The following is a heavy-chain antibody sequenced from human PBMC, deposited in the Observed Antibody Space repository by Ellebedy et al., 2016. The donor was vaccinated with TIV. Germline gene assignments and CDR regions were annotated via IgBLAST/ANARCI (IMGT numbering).Heavy chain of an antibody. CDR1: GFSFSNFW. D-gene: IGHD1-1*01. Sequence: PGGSLRLSCAACGFSFSNFWMSWVRQAPGKGLEWVAHIKTDGSATYYADSVKVRFTISRYNARNSLYLQMNSLRVADTSIYYCARATVQGPDGEVFDMWGQGTMVTVSS. CDR2: IKTDGSAT. V-gene: IGHV3-7*04. J-gene: IGHJ3*02. CDR3: ARATVQGPDGEVFDM.